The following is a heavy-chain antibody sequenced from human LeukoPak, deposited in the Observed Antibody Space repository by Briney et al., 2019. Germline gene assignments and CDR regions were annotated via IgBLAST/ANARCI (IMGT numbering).Heavy chain of an antibody. CDR3: AKVEYYYDSSGYPHHYFDY. Sequence: GGSLRLSCAASGFTVSSNYMSWVRQAPGKGLEWVSVIYSGGSTYYADSVKGRFTISRDNSKNTLYLQMNSLRAEDTAVYYCAKVEYYYDSSGYPHHYFDYWGQGTLVTVSS. CDR1: GFTVSSNY. J-gene: IGHJ4*02. CDR2: IYSGGST. D-gene: IGHD3-22*01. V-gene: IGHV3-53*01.